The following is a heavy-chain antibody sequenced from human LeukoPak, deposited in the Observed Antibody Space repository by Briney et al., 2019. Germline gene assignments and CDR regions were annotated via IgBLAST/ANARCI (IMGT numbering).Heavy chain of an antibody. Sequence: ASVKVSCKASGYTFTNYYIHWVRQAPGQGLEWMGWINPNSGGTNYAQKFQGRVTMTRDTSISTAYMELSRLRSDDTAVYYCARDQDYHFDYWGQGTLVTVSS. V-gene: IGHV1-2*02. CDR1: GYTFTNYY. CDR2: INPNSGGT. J-gene: IGHJ4*02. D-gene: IGHD4-11*01. CDR3: ARDQDYHFDY.